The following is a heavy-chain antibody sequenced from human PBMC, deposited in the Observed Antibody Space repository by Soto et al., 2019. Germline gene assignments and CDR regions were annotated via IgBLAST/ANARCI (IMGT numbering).Heavy chain of an antibody. V-gene: IGHV1-18*01. CDR1: GYTFTSYG. Sequence: ASVKVSCKASGYTFTSYGISWVRQAPGQGLEWMGWISAYNGNTNYAQKLQGRVTMTTDTSTSKAYMELRSLRSDDTAVYYCAREQSAGPGEVAGHFDYWGQGTLVTVSS. CDR2: ISAYNGNT. D-gene: IGHD6-19*01. J-gene: IGHJ4*02. CDR3: AREQSAGPGEVAGHFDY.